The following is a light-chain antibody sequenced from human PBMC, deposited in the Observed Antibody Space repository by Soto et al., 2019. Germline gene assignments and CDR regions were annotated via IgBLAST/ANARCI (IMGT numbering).Light chain of an antibody. CDR2: KAS. J-gene: IGKJ5*01. CDR1: QSISTW. CDR3: QQYNSYLIT. V-gene: IGKV1-5*03. Sequence: DIQMTQSPCTLSASVGDRVTITCRASQSISTWLAWYQQKPGKAPKLLIYKASSLQSGVPSRFSGSGSGTEFTLTISSLQPDDFATYYCQQYNSYLITFGQGTRLEIK.